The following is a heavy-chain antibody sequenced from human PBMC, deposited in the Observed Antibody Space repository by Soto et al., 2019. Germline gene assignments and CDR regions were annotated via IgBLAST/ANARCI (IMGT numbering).Heavy chain of an antibody. D-gene: IGHD5-12*01. Sequence: PGGSLRLSCAASGFTFSSYGMHWVRQAPGKGLEWVAVIWYDGSNKYYAKSVKGQFTISRDNSKNTLYLQMNSLRAEDTAVYYCARDWNIVDTIASYDAFDIWGQGTMVTVSS. CDR1: GFTFSSYG. CDR3: ARDWNIVDTIASYDAFDI. J-gene: IGHJ3*02. CDR2: IWYDGSNK. V-gene: IGHV3-33*01.